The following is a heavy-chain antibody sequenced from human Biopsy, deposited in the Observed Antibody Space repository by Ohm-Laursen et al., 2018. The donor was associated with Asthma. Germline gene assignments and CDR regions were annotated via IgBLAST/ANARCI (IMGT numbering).Heavy chain of an antibody. CDR2: VNTGNGDT. CDR3: ARTYYDFLTGQVKDVFGV. J-gene: IGHJ3*01. V-gene: IGHV1-3*04. CDR1: GYNIISFA. D-gene: IGHD3-9*01. Sequence: ASVTVSCKASGYNIISFAIHWVRQAPGQRLEWMGWVNTGNGDTKYSQKFQGRVTITRDTTASTAYMELRSLRSEDTVTYYCARTYYDFLTGQVKDVFGVWGQGTMVTVSS.